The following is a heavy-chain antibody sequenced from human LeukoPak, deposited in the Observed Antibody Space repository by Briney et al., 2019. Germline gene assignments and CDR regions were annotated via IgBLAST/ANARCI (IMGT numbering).Heavy chain of an antibody. V-gene: IGHV3-23*01. J-gene: IGHJ6*02. Sequence: PGGSLRLACTASGFTFNTYAMSWVRHAPGKGLEWVSTITLDDSSTFYADSVKGRFTISRDNSKNTLYLQMNSLRAEDTAVYYCAKDDYGDYYSYGMDVWGQGTTVTVSS. CDR1: GFTFNTYA. D-gene: IGHD4-17*01. CDR2: ITLDDSST. CDR3: AKDDYGDYYSYGMDV.